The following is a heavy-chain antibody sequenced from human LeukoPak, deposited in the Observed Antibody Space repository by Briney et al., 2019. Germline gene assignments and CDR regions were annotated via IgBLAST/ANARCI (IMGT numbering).Heavy chain of an antibody. Sequence: ASVKVSCKASGYTFTSYYMHWVRQAPGQGLEWMGIINPSGGSTSYAQKFQGRVTMTRNTSISTAYMELSSLRSEDTAVYYCARGRGRRKIAVPAAPDYWGQGTLVTVSS. CDR3: ARGRGRRKIAVPAAPDY. J-gene: IGHJ4*02. CDR2: INPSGGST. CDR1: GYTFTSYY. V-gene: IGHV1-46*01. D-gene: IGHD2-2*01.